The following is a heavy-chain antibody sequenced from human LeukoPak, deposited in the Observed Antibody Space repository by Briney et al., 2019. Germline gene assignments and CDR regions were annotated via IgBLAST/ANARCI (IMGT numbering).Heavy chain of an antibody. V-gene: IGHV3-21*01. J-gene: IGHJ4*02. D-gene: IGHD3-9*01. CDR3: ARERAVTGYVNY. CDR2: ISSSSSYI. CDR1: GFTFDDYG. Sequence: PGGSLRLSCAASGFTFDDYGMSWVRQAPGKGLEWVSSISSSSSYIYYADSVKGRFTISRDNAKNSLYLQMNSLRAEDTAVYYCARERAVTGYVNYWGQGTLVTVSS.